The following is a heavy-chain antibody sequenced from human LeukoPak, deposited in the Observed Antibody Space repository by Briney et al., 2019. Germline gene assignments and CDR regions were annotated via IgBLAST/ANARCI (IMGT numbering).Heavy chain of an antibody. V-gene: IGHV1-8*03. CDR2: MNPNTGNA. CDR1: GYTFTNFD. D-gene: IGHD3-10*01. Sequence: ASVKVSCKASGYTFTNFDINWVRQATGQGLEWMGWMNPNTGNAGYAQKFQDRVTITWDASISTAYMDLSSLRSEDTAVYYCARGRSGSPPDYWGQGTLVTVSS. J-gene: IGHJ4*02. CDR3: ARGRSGSPPDY.